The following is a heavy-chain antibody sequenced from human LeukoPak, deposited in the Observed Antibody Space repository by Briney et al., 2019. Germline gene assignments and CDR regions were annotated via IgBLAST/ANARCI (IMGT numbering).Heavy chain of an antibody. Sequence: PSETLSLTCAVYGGSFSGYYWSWIRQPPGKGLEWIGEINHSGSTNYNPSLKSRVTISVDKSKNQFSLKLSSVTAADTAVYYCARDLTERYFDYWGQGTLVTVSS. CDR3: ARDLTERYFDY. J-gene: IGHJ4*02. CDR2: INHSGST. CDR1: GGSFSGYY. V-gene: IGHV4-34*01. D-gene: IGHD2-8*02.